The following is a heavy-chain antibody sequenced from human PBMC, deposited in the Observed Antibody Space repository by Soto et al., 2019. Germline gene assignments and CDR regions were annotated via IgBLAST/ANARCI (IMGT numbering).Heavy chain of an antibody. CDR2: IYYSGGT. D-gene: IGHD2-15*01. Sequence: QVQLQESGPGLVKPSETLSLTCTVSGGSISSYYWGWIRQPPGKGLEWIGYIYYSGGTNYNPTLKRRVTMSVDTSKNHFSLKVSCVTAADTAVYYCARGGGNGYCYYGMDVWGQGTTVTVSS. CDR1: GGSISSYY. CDR3: ARGGGNGYCYYGMDV. V-gene: IGHV4-59*01. J-gene: IGHJ6*02.